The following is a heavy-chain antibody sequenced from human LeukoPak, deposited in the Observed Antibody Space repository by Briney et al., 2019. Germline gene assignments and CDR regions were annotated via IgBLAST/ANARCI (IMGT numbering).Heavy chain of an antibody. CDR3: ARLVVVPAAMGFGYYYMDV. V-gene: IGHV4-34*01. CDR2: INHSGST. Sequence: PSETLSLTCVVYGGSFSGYYWSWIRQPPGKGLEWIGEINHSGSTDYNPSLKSRVTISVDTSKNQFSLKLSSVTAADTAVYYCARLVVVPAAMGFGYYYMDVWGKGTTVTVSS. J-gene: IGHJ6*03. D-gene: IGHD2-2*01. CDR1: GGSFSGYY.